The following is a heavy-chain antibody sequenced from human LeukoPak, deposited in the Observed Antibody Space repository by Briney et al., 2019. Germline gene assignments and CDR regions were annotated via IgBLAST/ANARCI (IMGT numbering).Heavy chain of an antibody. J-gene: IGHJ4*02. D-gene: IGHD3-10*01. Sequence: PGESLKISCQGSGYRFTNYWISWVRQMSGKGLEWMGRIDPSDSYTNYSPSFQGHVTISADKSISTAYLQWSSLKASDTAMYYCARLPTLWFGEAFDYWGQGTLVTVSS. CDR3: ARLPTLWFGEAFDY. CDR2: IDPSDSYT. V-gene: IGHV5-10-1*01. CDR1: GYRFTNYW.